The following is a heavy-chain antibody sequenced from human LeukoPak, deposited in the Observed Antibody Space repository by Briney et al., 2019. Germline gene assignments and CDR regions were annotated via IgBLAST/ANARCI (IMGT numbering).Heavy chain of an antibody. CDR2: FHYSGST. J-gene: IGHJ5*02. CDR3: ARAYCSSTSCYTEGWFDP. D-gene: IGHD2-2*02. Sequence: SETLSLTCTVSGCSIISGYSWEWIRQPPGKGLEWIGSFHYSGSTYYNPSLMSRVTISGDTSKNQFSLRLSSVTAADTAVYYCARAYCSSTSCYTEGWFDPWGQGTLVTVSS. CDR1: GCSIISGYS. V-gene: IGHV4-38-2*02.